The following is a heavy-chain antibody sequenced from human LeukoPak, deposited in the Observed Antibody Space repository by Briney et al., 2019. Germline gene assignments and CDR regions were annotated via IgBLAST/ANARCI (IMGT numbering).Heavy chain of an antibody. CDR3: AIGGFSGSHTDAFDI. CDR2: IHYSGST. J-gene: IGHJ3*02. CDR1: GGSISSSSYY. V-gene: IGHV4-39*01. D-gene: IGHD1-26*01. Sequence: SETLSLTCTVSGGSISSSSYYWAWIRQPPGKGLEWIGSIHYSGSTYYNPSLKSRVTISVDTSKNQFSLKLSSVTAADTAVYYCAIGGFSGSHTDAFDIWGQGTMVTASS.